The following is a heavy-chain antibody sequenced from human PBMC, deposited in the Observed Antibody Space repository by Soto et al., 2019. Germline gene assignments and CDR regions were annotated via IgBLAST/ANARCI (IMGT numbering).Heavy chain of an antibody. CDR2: IIPILGIA. D-gene: IGHD2-8*01. CDR1: GGTFSSYT. CDR3: SSLLYSDAGDAFDI. V-gene: IGHV1-69*02. J-gene: IGHJ3*02. Sequence: GASVKVSCKASGGTFSSYTISWVRQAPGQGLEWMGRIIPILGIANYAQKFQGRVTITADESTSTAYMELSSLRSEDTAVYYCSSLLYSDAGDAFDIWGQGTMVTVSS.